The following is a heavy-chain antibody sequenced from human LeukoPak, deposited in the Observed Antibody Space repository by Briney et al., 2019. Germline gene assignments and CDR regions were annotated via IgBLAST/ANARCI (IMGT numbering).Heavy chain of an antibody. D-gene: IGHD2-2*01. Sequence: GGSLRLSCAASGFTFSSNYMSWVRQAPGKGLEWVSVIYSGGSTYYADSVKGRFTISRDNSKNTLYLQMNSLRAEDTAVYYCARESRRCSSTSCYENWFDPWGQGTLVTVSS. CDR3: ARESRRCSSTSCYENWFDP. V-gene: IGHV3-66*02. J-gene: IGHJ5*02. CDR2: IYSGGST. CDR1: GFTFSSNY.